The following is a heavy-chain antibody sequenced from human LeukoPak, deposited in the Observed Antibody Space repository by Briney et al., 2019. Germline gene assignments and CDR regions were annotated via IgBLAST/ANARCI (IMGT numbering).Heavy chain of an antibody. CDR2: IYFGGST. J-gene: IGHJ4*02. CDR1: RASISSGDCY. V-gene: IGHV4-30-4*01. Sequence: SETLSLTCTVSRASISSGDCYWSWIRQPPGKGLEWIGYIYFGGSTYYNPSLQSRVTISLDTSENQFSLKLSSVTAADTAVYYCALLLVPSGDRDFHYWGLGTLVSLSS. CDR3: ALLLVPSGDRDFHY. D-gene: IGHD2-8*02.